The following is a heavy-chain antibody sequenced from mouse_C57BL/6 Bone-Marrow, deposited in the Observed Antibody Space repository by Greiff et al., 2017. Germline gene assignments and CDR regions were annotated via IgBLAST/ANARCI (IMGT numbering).Heavy chain of an antibody. Sequence: QVQLKQPGAELVKPGASVKLSCKASGYTFTSYWMQWVKQRPGQGLEWIGEIDPSDSYTNSNQKFKGKATLTVDTSSSTAYMQLSSLTSEDSAVYYCAREGYWAWFAYWGQGTLVTVSA. CDR2: IDPSDSYT. J-gene: IGHJ3*01. CDR1: GYTFTSYW. CDR3: AREGYWAWFAY. D-gene: IGHD2-3*01. V-gene: IGHV1-50*01.